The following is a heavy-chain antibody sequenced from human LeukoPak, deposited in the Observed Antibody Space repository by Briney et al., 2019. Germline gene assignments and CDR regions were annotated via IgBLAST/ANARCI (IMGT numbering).Heavy chain of an antibody. J-gene: IGHJ4*02. D-gene: IGHD2-15*01. V-gene: IGHV3-23*01. CDR2: ISAADDST. Sequence: GGSLRLSCVASGFTFNSYVMSWVRQAPGKGLEWVSSISAADDSTYYADSVKGRFTISRDNSKNTLYLQMNSLRAEDTAVYYCTRGQAFCSGGSCYSDYWGQGTLVTVSS. CDR1: GFTFNSYV. CDR3: TRGQAFCSGGSCYSDY.